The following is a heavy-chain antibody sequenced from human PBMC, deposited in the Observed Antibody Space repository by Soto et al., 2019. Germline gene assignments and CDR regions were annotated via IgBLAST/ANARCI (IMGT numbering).Heavy chain of an antibody. D-gene: IGHD1-26*01. V-gene: IGHV4-39*01. J-gene: IGHJ4*02. CDR1: GGSISSDSDY. CDR3: ARHKSGRYFDY. CDR2: IYYSGST. Sequence: QLQLQESGPGLVKPSETLSLTCTVSGGSISSDSDYCGWIRQPPGKGLEWIGTIYYSGSTNYNPSLKSRVTISLDTSKNQVSLKLSSVTAEDTAVYYCARHKSGRYFDYWGQGNLVTVSS.